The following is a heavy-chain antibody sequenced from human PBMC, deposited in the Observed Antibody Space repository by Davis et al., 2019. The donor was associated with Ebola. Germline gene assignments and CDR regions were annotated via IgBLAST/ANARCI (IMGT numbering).Heavy chain of an antibody. J-gene: IGHJ4*02. Sequence: SETLSLTCAVYGGSFSGYYWSWIRQPPGKGLEWIGEINHSGSTNYNPSLKSRVTISVDKSKNQFSLKLSSVTAADTAVYYCARTPPSIAARFFDYWGQGTLVTVSS. CDR3: ARTPPSIAARFFDY. V-gene: IGHV4-34*01. CDR2: INHSGST. CDR1: GGSFSGYY. D-gene: IGHD6-6*01.